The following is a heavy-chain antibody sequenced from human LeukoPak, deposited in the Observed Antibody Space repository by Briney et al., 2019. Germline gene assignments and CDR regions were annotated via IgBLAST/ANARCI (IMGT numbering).Heavy chain of an antibody. J-gene: IGHJ6*02. CDR2: ISSSSRTT. CDR3: ARDPYSSDYYGMDV. Sequence: GGSLRLSCAASGFTFSSSNMNWVRRAPGKGLEWVSYISSSSRTTYYADSVKGRFTISRDNAKNSLYLQMNSLRAEDTAVYYCARDPYSSDYYGMDVWGQGTTVTVSS. CDR1: GFTFSSSN. D-gene: IGHD5-18*01. V-gene: IGHV3-48*01.